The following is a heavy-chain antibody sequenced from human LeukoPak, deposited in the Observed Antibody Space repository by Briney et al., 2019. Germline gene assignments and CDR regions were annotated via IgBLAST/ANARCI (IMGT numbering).Heavy chain of an antibody. D-gene: IGHD6-19*01. CDR2: IYYSGST. J-gene: IGHJ6*03. Sequence: SETLSLTCTVSGGSISSYYWSWIRQPPGKGLEWIGYIYYSGSTNYNPSLKSRVTISVDTSKNQFSLKLSSVTAADTAVYYCARAGRGWSYYHYYMDVWGKGTTVTISS. CDR1: GGSISSYY. V-gene: IGHV4-59*01. CDR3: ARAGRGWSYYHYYMDV.